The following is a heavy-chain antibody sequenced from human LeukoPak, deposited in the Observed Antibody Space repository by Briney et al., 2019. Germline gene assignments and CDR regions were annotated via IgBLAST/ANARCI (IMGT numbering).Heavy chain of an antibody. CDR3: ARRAYGIAAHWFDP. V-gene: IGHV3-23*01. D-gene: IGHD6-6*01. J-gene: IGHJ5*02. CDR1: GFTFSSYG. CDR2: INTSGGST. Sequence: GGSLRLSCAASGFTFSSYGMSWVRQAPGKGLEWVSAINTSGGSTYYADSVKGRFTISRDNSKNTLYLQMNSLRAEDTAAYYCARRAYGIAAHWFDPWGQGTLVTVSS.